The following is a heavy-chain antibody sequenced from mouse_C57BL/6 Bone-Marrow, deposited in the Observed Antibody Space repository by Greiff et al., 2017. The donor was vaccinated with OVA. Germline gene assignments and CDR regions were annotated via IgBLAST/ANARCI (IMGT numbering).Heavy chain of an antibody. CDR2: IDPANGNT. J-gene: IGHJ1*03. CDR1: GFNIKNPY. D-gene: IGHD1-1*01. Sequence: EVQLQQSVAELVRPGASVKLSCTASGFNIKNPYMHWVKQRPEQGLEWIGRIDPANGNTKYAPKFQGKATITADTSSNTAYLQLSSLTSEDTAIYYCARYTTVVALDFDVWGTGTTVTVSS. V-gene: IGHV14-3*01. CDR3: ARYTTVVALDFDV.